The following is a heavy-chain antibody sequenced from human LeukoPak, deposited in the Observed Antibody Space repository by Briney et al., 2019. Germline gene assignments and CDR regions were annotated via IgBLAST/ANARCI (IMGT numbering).Heavy chain of an antibody. Sequence: ASVKVSCKASGYTFTGYYMHWVRQAPGQGLEWMGWINPNSGGTNYAQKFQGRFTMTRDTSISTAYMELSRLRSDDTAVYYCAREKDYYGSGSYYGYWGQGTLVTVSS. V-gene: IGHV1-2*02. CDR2: INPNSGGT. J-gene: IGHJ4*02. D-gene: IGHD3-10*01. CDR3: AREKDYYGSGSYYGY. CDR1: GYTFTGYY.